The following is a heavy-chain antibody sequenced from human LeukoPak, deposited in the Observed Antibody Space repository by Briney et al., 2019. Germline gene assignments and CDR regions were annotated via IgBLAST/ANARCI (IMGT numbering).Heavy chain of an antibody. CDR3: ARANLGYCSSTSCYGHAFDI. Sequence: GGSLRLSCAASGFTFSSYGMSWVRQAPGKGLEWVSAISGSGGSTYYADSVKGRFTISRDNSKNTLYLQMNSLRAEDTAVYYCARANLGYCSSTSCYGHAFDIWGQGTMVTVSS. D-gene: IGHD2-2*01. CDR2: ISGSGGST. J-gene: IGHJ3*02. CDR1: GFTFSSYG. V-gene: IGHV3-23*01.